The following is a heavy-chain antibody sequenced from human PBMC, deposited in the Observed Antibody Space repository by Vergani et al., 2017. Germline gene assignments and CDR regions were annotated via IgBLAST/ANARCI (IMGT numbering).Heavy chain of an antibody. Sequence: EVQLVESGGGLVQPGGSLRLSCAASGFTFSSSWMHWVRQAPGKGLVWVSRIKSDGSSRSYADSVKGRFTSSRDNAKNTLYLQMNRQRAEDTAVYYCARDRHSSSYRLQRLSQPFDPWGQGTLVTVSS. CDR2: IKSDGSSR. CDR1: GFTFSSSW. D-gene: IGHD6-13*01. J-gene: IGHJ5*02. CDR3: ARDRHSSSYRLQRLSQPFDP. V-gene: IGHV3-74*01.